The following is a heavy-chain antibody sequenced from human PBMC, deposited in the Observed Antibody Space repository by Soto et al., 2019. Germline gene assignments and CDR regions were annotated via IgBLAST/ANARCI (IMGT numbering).Heavy chain of an antibody. J-gene: IGHJ4*02. Sequence: QVQLQESGPGLVKPSETLSLTCTVSGGSISSYYWSWIRQPPGKGLEWIGYIYYSGSTNYHPSLESRVTTSVVTSMTSYTLMLSSVAAGDTALYYCAVVYGGAFDYWGQGSLGTVSS. D-gene: IGHD2-2*01. V-gene: IGHV4-59*12. CDR2: IYYSGST. CDR3: AVVYGGAFDY. CDR1: GGSISSYY.